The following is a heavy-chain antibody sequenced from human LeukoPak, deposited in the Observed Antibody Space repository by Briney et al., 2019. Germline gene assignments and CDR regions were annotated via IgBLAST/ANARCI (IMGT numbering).Heavy chain of an antibody. D-gene: IGHD3-10*01. V-gene: IGHV3-30*18. J-gene: IGHJ5*02. CDR2: ISYDGSNK. CDR3: AKASALWFGELLIGNWFDP. Sequence: GRSLRLSCAASGFTFSGYGMHWVRQAPGKGLEWVAVISYDGSNKYYADSVKGRFTISRDNSKNTLYLQMNSLRAEDTAVYYCAKASALWFGELLIGNWFDPWGQGTLVTVSS. CDR1: GFTFSGYG.